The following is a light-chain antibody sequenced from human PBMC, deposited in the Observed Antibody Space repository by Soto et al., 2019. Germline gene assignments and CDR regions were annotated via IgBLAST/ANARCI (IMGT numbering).Light chain of an antibody. V-gene: IGLV2-23*02. CDR3: LSYAGASTHYV. CDR1: SSDVGYYNL. CDR2: EVS. J-gene: IGLJ1*01. Sequence: QSALTQPASVSGSPGQSITISCTGTSSDVGYYNLVSWYQRHPGKAPKLIVYEVSKRPSGFSDRFSGSKSRNTASLTISGLQAEDEADYYCLSYAGASTHYVFGTGTKLTLL.